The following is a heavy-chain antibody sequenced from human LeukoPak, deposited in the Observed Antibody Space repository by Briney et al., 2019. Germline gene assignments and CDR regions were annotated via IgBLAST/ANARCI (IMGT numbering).Heavy chain of an antibody. D-gene: IGHD2-2*01. CDR2: ISSSSSYI. J-gene: IGHJ6*02. Sequence: PGGSLRLSCAASGFIFSSYSMNWVRQAPGKGLEWVSSISSSSSYIYYADSVKGRFTISRDNAKNSLYLQMNSLRAEDTAVYYCAREFGNQLLLSYYYGMDVWGQGTTVTVSS. CDR1: GFIFSSYS. V-gene: IGHV3-21*01. CDR3: AREFGNQLLLSYYYGMDV.